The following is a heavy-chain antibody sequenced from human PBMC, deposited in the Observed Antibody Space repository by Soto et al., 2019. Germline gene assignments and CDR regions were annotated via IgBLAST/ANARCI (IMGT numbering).Heavy chain of an antibody. CDR1: VYTFSGYG. CDR2: ISAYNGNT. D-gene: IGHD2-21*01. J-gene: IGHJ5*02. CDR3: ARDRGFRVVINSNWFDP. V-gene: IGHV1-18*01. Sequence: XSVKVSCKGSVYTFSGYGIMWVRQAPGQGLEWMGWISAYNGNTNSAEKLRGRLTMTTDASTTTAYMELRSLRPDDTAIYYCARDRGFRVVINSNWFDPWGQGPLVTVSS.